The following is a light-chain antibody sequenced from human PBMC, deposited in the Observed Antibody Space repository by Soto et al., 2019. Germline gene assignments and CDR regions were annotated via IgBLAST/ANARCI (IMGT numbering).Light chain of an antibody. CDR2: GAS. V-gene: IGKV3-20*01. J-gene: IGKJ5*01. Sequence: EIVWTQSPGTLSLSPGERATLSCRASQSVSSAYLAWYQQKPGQAPRLLISGASSRATGIPDRFSGSGSGTDFSLTISRLEPEDFAVYYCQQYGGSVPITFGQGTRLDIK. CDR1: QSVSSAY. CDR3: QQYGGSVPIT.